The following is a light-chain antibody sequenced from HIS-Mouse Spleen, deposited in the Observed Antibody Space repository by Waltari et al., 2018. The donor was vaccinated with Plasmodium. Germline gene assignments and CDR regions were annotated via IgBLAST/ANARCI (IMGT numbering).Light chain of an antibody. CDR3: YSTDSSGNHRV. Sequence: SYELTQPPSVSVSPGQTARITCSGDALPKKYAYWYQQKSGQAPVLVLYADSKRTPGIPGRFSGSSSGTMATLTISGAQVEDEADYYCYSTDSSGNHRVFGGGTKLTVL. J-gene: IGLJ3*02. CDR1: ALPKKY. CDR2: ADS. V-gene: IGLV3-10*01.